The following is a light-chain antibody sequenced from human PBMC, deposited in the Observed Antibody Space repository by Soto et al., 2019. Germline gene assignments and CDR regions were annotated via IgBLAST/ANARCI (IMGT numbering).Light chain of an antibody. J-gene: IGKJ5*01. Sequence: EIVMTQSPATLSVSPGERATLSCRASQSVSSTLAWYQQKPGQAPRLLIYGASTRATAIPARFSGSGSGTEFTLTISSLQSEDFAVYYCQQYNNWPITFGQGTRLEIK. V-gene: IGKV3-15*01. CDR3: QQYNNWPIT. CDR2: GAS. CDR1: QSVSST.